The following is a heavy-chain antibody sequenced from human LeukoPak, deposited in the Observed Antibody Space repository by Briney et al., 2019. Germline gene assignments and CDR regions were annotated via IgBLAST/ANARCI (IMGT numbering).Heavy chain of an antibody. D-gene: IGHD3-22*01. CDR1: GGSFSGYY. V-gene: IGHV4-34*01. J-gene: IGHJ4*02. Sequence: SETLSLTCAVYGGSFSGYYWSWIRQPPGKGLDWIGEINHSGSTNYNPSLKSRVTISVDTSKNQFSLKLSSVTAADTAVYYCARGPRGDYYDSSGRYYFDYWGQGTLVTVSS. CDR3: ARGPRGDYYDSSGRYYFDY. CDR2: INHSGST.